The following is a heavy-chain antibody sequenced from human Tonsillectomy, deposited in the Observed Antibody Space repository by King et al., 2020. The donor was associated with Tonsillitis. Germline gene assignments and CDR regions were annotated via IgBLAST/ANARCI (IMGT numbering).Heavy chain of an antibody. CDR1: GFIFSSYN. CDR2: ISNNGGFL. J-gene: IGHJ5*02. V-gene: IGHV3-30-3*01. Sequence: HVQLVESGGGVVQPGRSLRLSCAASGFIFSSYNMHWVRQAPGKGLEWVAGISNNGGFLYYANSVKGRFTISRDNSKNTLSLQMNTFRAEDTAVYFCSREIPNGDCRLDLWGQGTLVTVSS. CDR3: SREIPNGDCRLDL. D-gene: IGHD2-21*02.